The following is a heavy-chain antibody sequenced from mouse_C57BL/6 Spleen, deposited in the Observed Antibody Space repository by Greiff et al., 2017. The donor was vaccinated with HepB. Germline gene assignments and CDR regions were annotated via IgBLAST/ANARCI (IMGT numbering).Heavy chain of an antibody. CDR2: IYPGDGDT. CDR3: AREEIY. J-gene: IGHJ2*01. Sequence: VQLQESGPELVKPGASVKISCKASGYAFSSSWMNWVKQRPGKGLEWIGRIYPGDGDTNYNGKFKGKATLTADKSSSTAYMQLSSLTSEDSAVYFCAREEIYWGQGTTLTVSS. V-gene: IGHV1-82*01. CDR1: GYAFSSSW.